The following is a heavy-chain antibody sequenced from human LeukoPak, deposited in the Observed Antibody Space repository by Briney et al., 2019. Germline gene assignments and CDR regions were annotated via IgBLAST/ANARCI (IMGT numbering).Heavy chain of an antibody. D-gene: IGHD2-2*01. V-gene: IGHV3-15*01. CDR3: ARGFCSSTNCYQGPFDF. J-gene: IGHJ4*02. CDR1: GFTFSNAW. Sequence: GGSLRLSCAASGFTFSNAWMSWVRQAPGKGLEWVGHIKNKTNGETTDYAAPVKGRFIISRDDSKNTLYLQMNSLRTEDTAVYYCARGFCSSTNCYQGPFDFWGQGTLVTVSS. CDR2: IKNKTNGETT.